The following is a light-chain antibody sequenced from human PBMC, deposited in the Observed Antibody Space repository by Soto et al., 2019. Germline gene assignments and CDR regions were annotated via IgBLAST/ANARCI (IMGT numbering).Light chain of an antibody. CDR3: HRYNNWPLT. Sequence: EIVMTQSPATLSVSPGERATLSCRASQSVSSYLAWYQQKPGQAPRLLIYGASTRATGIPARFSGSGSGTEFTLTISSLQSEDFAVYYCHRYNNWPLTFGRVTKVEIK. V-gene: IGKV3-15*01. J-gene: IGKJ4*01. CDR2: GAS. CDR1: QSVSSY.